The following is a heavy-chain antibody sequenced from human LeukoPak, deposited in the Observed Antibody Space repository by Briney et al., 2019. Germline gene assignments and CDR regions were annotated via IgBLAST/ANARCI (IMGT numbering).Heavy chain of an antibody. CDR1: GGSFSGYY. Sequence: PSETLSLTCAVYGGSFSGYYWSWIRQPPGKGLEWIGEINHSGSTNYNPSLKSRVTTSVDTSKNQFSLKLSSVTAADTAVYYCARAPGHTFYYYYYYMDVWGKGTTVTVSS. V-gene: IGHV4-34*01. CDR3: ARAPGHTFYYYYYYMDV. D-gene: IGHD1-14*01. J-gene: IGHJ6*03. CDR2: INHSGST.